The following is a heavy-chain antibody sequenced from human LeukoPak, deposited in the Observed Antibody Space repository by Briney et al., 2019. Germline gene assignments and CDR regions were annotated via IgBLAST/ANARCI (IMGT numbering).Heavy chain of an antibody. CDR2: IYYSGST. Sequence: PSETLSLTCTVSGGSISSSSYYWDWIRQPPGKGLEWIGSIYYSGSTYYNPSLKSRVTISVDTSKNQFSLKLSSVTAADTAVYYCARLVATIRDLEYWGQGTLVTVSS. V-gene: IGHV4-39*01. J-gene: IGHJ4*02. CDR3: ARLVATIRDLEY. D-gene: IGHD5-12*01. CDR1: GGSISSSSYY.